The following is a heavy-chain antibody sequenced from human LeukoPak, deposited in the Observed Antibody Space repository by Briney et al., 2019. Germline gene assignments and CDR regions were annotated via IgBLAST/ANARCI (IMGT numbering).Heavy chain of an antibody. D-gene: IGHD3-10*01. CDR3: AKRSMVRGTAVYYYYGMDV. J-gene: IGHJ6*04. CDR2: ITGSGAVT. V-gene: IGHV3-23*01. CDR1: GFTFSNYA. Sequence: GGSLRLSCAASGFTFSNYAMSWVRQAPGKGLEWVSAITGSGAVTYYADSVKGRFTISRDNSKNTLYLQMNSLRAEDTAVYYCAKRSMVRGTAVYYYYGMDVWGKGTTVTVSS.